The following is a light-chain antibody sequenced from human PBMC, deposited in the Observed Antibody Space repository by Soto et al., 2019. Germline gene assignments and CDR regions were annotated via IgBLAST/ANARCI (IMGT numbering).Light chain of an antibody. CDR2: DAT. CDR1: QTISSS. V-gene: IGKV1-5*01. Sequence: DIQMTQSPSTLSASVGDRVTITCRASQTISSSLAWYQFKPGKAPKLLIFDATTLQTGVPSRFSGSGFGTEFTLTITRLQPDDFAAYYCQQHNDYTAVTFGQGTKLEIK. CDR3: QQHNDYTAVT. J-gene: IGKJ2*01.